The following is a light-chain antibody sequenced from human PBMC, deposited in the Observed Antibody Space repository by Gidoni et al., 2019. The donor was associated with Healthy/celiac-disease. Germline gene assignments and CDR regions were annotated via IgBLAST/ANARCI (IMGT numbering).Light chain of an antibody. Sequence: IVMTQSPATLSVSPGERATLSCRASQSVSSNLAWYQQKPGQAPRLLIYGAYTRATGIPDRFSGSGYGTELTLTISSLQSEDFAVYYCQQYNNWPSYTFGQGTKLEIK. CDR1: QSVSSN. V-gene: IGKV3D-15*01. CDR2: GAY. J-gene: IGKJ2*01. CDR3: QQYNNWPSYT.